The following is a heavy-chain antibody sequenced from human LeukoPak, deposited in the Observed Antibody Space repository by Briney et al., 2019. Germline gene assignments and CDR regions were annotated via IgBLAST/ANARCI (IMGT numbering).Heavy chain of an antibody. CDR1: GGIFRSYA. V-gene: IGHV1-69*06. D-gene: IGHD3-16*02. J-gene: IGHJ4*02. CDR2: IIPIFDTP. Sequence: GASVMVSCKASGGIFRSYAINWVRQAPGHGLEWLGWIIPIFDTPNYAQTFQGRVTISADKSTRTVYMELSSLRSEDTALYYCAKGSRLREAGSYRFWDQGTLVTVSS. CDR3: AKGSRLREAGSYRF.